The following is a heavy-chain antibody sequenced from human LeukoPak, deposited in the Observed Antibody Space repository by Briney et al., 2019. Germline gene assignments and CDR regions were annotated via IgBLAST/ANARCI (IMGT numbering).Heavy chain of an antibody. CDR3: ARGTSSGYYYGVLDY. Sequence: GASVKVSCKASGYTFTSYGISWVRQAPGQGLEWMGWISAYNGNTNYAQKLQGRVTMTTDTSTSTAYMELRSLRSDDTAVYYCARGTSSGYYYGVLDYWGQGTLVTVSS. V-gene: IGHV1-18*01. J-gene: IGHJ4*02. CDR2: ISAYNGNT. CDR1: GYTFTSYG. D-gene: IGHD3-22*01.